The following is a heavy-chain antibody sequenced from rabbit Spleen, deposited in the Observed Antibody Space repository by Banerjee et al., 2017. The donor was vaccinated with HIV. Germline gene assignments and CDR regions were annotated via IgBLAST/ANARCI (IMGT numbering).Heavy chain of an antibody. CDR2: IAPVFGSA. J-gene: IGHJ3*01. D-gene: IGHD2-1*01. CDR3: ARARDTYDDVGDYARLDL. V-gene: IGHV1S7*01. Sequence: QLVESGGGLVQPGGSLKLSCKASGFDFSSYYMSWVRQAPGKGLEWIGYIAPVFGSAYYASWVNGRFSISRENTQNTVSLQLNSLTAADTATYFCARARDTYDDVGDYARLDLWGPGTLVTVS. CDR1: GFDFSSYY.